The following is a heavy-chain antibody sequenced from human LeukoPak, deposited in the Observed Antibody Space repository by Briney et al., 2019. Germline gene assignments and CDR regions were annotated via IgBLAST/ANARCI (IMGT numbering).Heavy chain of an antibody. V-gene: IGHV4-31*03. CDR2: IYYSGST. CDR1: GASISSGGYY. CDR3: ARAITMVRGLNWFDP. J-gene: IGHJ5*02. D-gene: IGHD3-10*01. Sequence: PSQTLSLTCTVSGASISSGGYYWSWIRQHPGKGLEWIGYIYYSGSTYYNPSLKSRVTISVDTSKNQFSLKLSSVTAADTAVYYCARAITMVRGLNWFDPWGQGTLVTVSS.